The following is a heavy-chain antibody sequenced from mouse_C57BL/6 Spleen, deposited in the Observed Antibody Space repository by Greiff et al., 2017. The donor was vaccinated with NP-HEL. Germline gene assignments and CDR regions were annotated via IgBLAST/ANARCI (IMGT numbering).Heavy chain of an antibody. J-gene: IGHJ1*03. CDR1: GYTFTDYN. CDR3: ARNGPITTVVYWYFDV. CDR2: INPNNGGT. V-gene: IGHV1-18*01. Sequence: VQLQQSGPELVKPGASVKIPCKASGYTFTDYNMDWVKQSHGKSLEWIGDINPNNGGTIYNQKFKGKATLTVDKSSSTAYMELRSLTSEDTAVYYCARNGPITTVVYWYFDVWGTGTTVTVSS. D-gene: IGHD1-1*01.